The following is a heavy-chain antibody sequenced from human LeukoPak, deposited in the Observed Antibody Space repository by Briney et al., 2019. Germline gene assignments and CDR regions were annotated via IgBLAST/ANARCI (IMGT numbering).Heavy chain of an antibody. D-gene: IGHD2-15*01. Sequence: SVKVSCKASGFTFTTSAVQWVRQARGQRLEWIGWIVVGSGNTNYAQKFQERVTVIRDMSTSTAYMELSSLRSEDTAVYYCAAGYCSGGSCYPYYYYGMDVWGQGTTVTVSS. CDR1: GFTFTTSA. CDR3: AAGYCSGGSCYPYYYYGMDV. V-gene: IGHV1-58*01. CDR2: IVVGSGNT. J-gene: IGHJ6*02.